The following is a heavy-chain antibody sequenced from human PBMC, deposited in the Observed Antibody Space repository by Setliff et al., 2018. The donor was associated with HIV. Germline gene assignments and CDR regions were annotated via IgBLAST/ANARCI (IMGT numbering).Heavy chain of an antibody. CDR3: VREGAGSGSYYLDF. D-gene: IGHD3-10*01. J-gene: IGHJ4*02. CDR2: IYPSGRT. CDR1: GDSMSSGDYS. V-gene: IGHV4-30-2*06. Sequence: SETLSLTCAVSGDSMSSGDYSWNWIQQSPGKGLEWIGYIYPSGRTYYNPSLKNRVTMSIDRSKKQFSLNLSSVTAADTALYFCVREGAGSGSYYLDFWGQGILVTVS.